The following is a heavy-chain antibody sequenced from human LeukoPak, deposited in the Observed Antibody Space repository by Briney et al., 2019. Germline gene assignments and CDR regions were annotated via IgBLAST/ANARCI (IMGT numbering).Heavy chain of an antibody. CDR1: GGSFSGYY. J-gene: IGHJ4*02. Sequence: PSETVSLTCAVYGGSFSGYYWSWIRQPPGKGLEWIGEINHSGSTNSNPSLKGRATISVDTSKTQFPLTLRPVPAADTAVYYCARGPTIFGVVIHPQKYFDSSGQGTLVTVSS. CDR2: INHSGST. CDR3: ARGPTIFGVVIHPQKYFDS. V-gene: IGHV4-34*01. D-gene: IGHD3-3*01.